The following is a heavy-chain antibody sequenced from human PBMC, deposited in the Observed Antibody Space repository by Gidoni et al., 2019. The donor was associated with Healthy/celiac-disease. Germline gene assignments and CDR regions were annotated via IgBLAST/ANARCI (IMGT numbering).Heavy chain of an antibody. CDR3: AAVRATETDY. CDR1: GFTFTSSA. V-gene: IGHV1-58*01. J-gene: IGHJ4*02. Sequence: QMQLVQAGPAVKKPGTSGKVSCKASGFTFTSSAVQWVRQARVQRLEWIGWIVVGSGNTNYAQKFQERVTITSDMSTSTAYMELSSLRSEDTAVYYCAAVRATETDYWGQGTLVTVSS. CDR2: IVVGSGNT. D-gene: IGHD2-15*01.